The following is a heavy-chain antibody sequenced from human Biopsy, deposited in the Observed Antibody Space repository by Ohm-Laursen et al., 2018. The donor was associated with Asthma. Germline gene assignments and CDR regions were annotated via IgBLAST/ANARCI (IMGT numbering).Heavy chain of an antibody. D-gene: IGHD2-15*01. J-gene: IGHJ6*02. CDR3: ASPTYCSGSSCINNYYYALDV. CDR2: IIPMFGTT. CDR1: GGTFSNYA. Sequence: SVKVSCKTSGGTFSNYAISWVRQAPGQGLEWMGGIIPMFGTTNYAQKFQGRVTITADESTSTAYMELSSLRSDDTAVYYCASPTYCSGSSCINNYYYALDVWGQGTTVTVSS. V-gene: IGHV1-69*13.